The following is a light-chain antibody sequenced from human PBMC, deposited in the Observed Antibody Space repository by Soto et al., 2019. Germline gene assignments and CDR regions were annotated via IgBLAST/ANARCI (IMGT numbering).Light chain of an antibody. CDR1: SGNIARNY. CDR3: QSYDSSNQGV. V-gene: IGLV6-57*03. J-gene: IGLJ2*01. Sequence: NFMLTQPQSVSESPGKTVTISCTRSSGNIARNYVQWYQQRPGSAPSAVIHEDDQRPSGVPDRFSGSVDRSSNSASLPISGLKTEDEADYYCQSYDSSNQGVFGGGTKLTVL. CDR2: EDD.